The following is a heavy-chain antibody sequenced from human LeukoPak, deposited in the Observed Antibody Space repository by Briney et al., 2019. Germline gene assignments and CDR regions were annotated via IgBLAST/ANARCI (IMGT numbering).Heavy chain of an antibody. D-gene: IGHD3-22*01. J-gene: IGHJ3*02. Sequence: PSETLSLTCAVYGGSFSGYYWSWTRQPPGKGLEWIGEINHSGSTNYNPSLKSRVTISVDTSKNQFSLKLSSVIAADTAVYYCARSPGYYDSSGYSIPDAFDIWGQGTMVTVSS. CDR3: ARSPGYYDSSGYSIPDAFDI. V-gene: IGHV4-34*01. CDR2: INHSGST. CDR1: GGSFSGYY.